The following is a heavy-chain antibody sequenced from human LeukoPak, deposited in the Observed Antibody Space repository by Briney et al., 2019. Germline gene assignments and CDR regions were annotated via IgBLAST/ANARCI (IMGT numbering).Heavy chain of an antibody. V-gene: IGHV4-39*07. J-gene: IGHJ5*02. D-gene: IGHD6-13*01. CDR3: ARGAAAGKYNWFDP. CDR1: GGSISSSSYY. CDR2: IYYSGST. Sequence: PSETLSLTCTVSGGSISSSSYYWGWIRQPPGKGLEWIGSIYYSGSTYYNPSLKSRVTISVDTSKNQFSLKLSSVTAADTAVYYCARGAAAGKYNWFDPWGQGTPVTVSS.